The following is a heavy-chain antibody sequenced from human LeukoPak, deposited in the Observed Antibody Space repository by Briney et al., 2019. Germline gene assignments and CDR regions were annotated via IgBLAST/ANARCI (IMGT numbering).Heavy chain of an antibody. CDR1: GYTFTSYG. CDR2: ISAYNGNT. V-gene: IGHV1-18*01. J-gene: IGHJ6*03. CDR3: ARRRGYSYAYYYDFYMDV. D-gene: IGHD5-18*01. Sequence: ASVKVSCKASGYTFTSYGISWVRQAPGQGLEWMGWISAYNGNTNYAQKLQGRVTMTTDTSTSTAYMELRSLRSDDTPVYYCARRRGYSYAYYYDFYMDVWGKGTTVTVSS.